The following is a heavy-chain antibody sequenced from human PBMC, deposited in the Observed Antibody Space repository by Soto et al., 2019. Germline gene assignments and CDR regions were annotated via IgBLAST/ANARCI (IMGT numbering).Heavy chain of an antibody. CDR1: GFTFSSYA. CDR2: ISGSGGST. CDR3: AKETIVAVASTNHYFDY. D-gene: IGHD6-19*01. Sequence: EVQLLESGGGLVQPGGSLRLSCAASGFTFSSYAMSWVRQAPGKGLEWVSAISGSGGSTYYADSVKGRFTISRDNSKNTLYLQMNSLRAEDTAVYYCAKETIVAVASTNHYFDYWGQGTLVTVSS. J-gene: IGHJ4*02. V-gene: IGHV3-23*01.